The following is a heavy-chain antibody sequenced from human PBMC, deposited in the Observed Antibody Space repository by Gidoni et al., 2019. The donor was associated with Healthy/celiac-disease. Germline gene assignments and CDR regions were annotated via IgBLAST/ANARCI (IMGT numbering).Heavy chain of an antibody. V-gene: IGHV4-34*01. D-gene: IGHD3-16*01. J-gene: IGHJ6*02. CDR3: ARDPRTVYENGMDV. CDR1: GGSFSGYY. CDR2: INHSGST. Sequence: QVQLQQWGAGLLKPSETLSLTCAVYGGSFSGYYWSWIRQPPGKGLEWMGEINHSGSTNYNPSLKSRVTISVDTSKNQFSLKLSSVTAADTAVYYCARDPRTVYENGMDVWGQGTTVTVSS.